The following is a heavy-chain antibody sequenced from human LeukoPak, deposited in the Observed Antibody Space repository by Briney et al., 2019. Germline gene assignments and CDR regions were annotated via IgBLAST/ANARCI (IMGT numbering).Heavy chain of an antibody. J-gene: IGHJ4*02. CDR3: ARVSDISVAAYFDY. V-gene: IGHV3-20*04. D-gene: IGHD6-19*01. CDR1: GFTFDDYG. CDR2: INWNGGST. Sequence: GGSLRLSCAASGFTFDDYGLSWVRQAPGKALEWVSTINWNGGSTVYADSVKGRFTIYRDNAKNSLYLQMNSLRAEDTALYYCARVSDISVAAYFDYWGQGTLVTVSS.